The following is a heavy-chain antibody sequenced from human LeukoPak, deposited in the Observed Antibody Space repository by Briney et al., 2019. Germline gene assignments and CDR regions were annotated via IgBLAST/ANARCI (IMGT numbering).Heavy chain of an antibody. D-gene: IGHD2-2*01. J-gene: IGHJ3*02. CDR1: AFTFHDYG. CDR2: INWNSGST. Sequence: TGGSLRLPCAASAFTFHDYGMSWVRQAPGKGLEWVSNINWNSGSTAYADSVKGRFTISRDNGKNSLYLQMNSLRVEDTALYYCARAKDCGSITCPFDIWGQGTMVTVSS. CDR3: ARAKDCGSITCPFDI. V-gene: IGHV3-20*04.